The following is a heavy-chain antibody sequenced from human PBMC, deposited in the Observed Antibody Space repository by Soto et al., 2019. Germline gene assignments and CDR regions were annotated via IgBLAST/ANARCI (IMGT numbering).Heavy chain of an antibody. J-gene: IGHJ4*01. CDR1: EFPFSGYS. V-gene: IGHV3-23*01. D-gene: IGHD3-10*01. CDR3: AKVLSKNYYYPFDL. Sequence: PVGSLMLSCPASEFPFSGYSMAWVRQAPGKGLEWVSTISGGSSVTYYGDSVKGRFTISRDNAKKTLFLQLNRLSAEDTATYYCAKVLSKNYYYPFDLWGQGTHVTVSA. CDR2: ISGGSSVT.